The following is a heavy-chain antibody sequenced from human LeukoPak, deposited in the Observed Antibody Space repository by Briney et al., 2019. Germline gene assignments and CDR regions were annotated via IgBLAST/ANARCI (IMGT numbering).Heavy chain of an antibody. Sequence: LRLSCAASGFTFDDYAMHWVRQAPGKGLEWVSGISWNSGSIGYADSVKGRFTISRDNAKNSLYLQMNSLRAEDTAVYYCARYSSGSYYKGTFDYWGQGTLVTVSS. CDR2: ISWNSGSI. V-gene: IGHV3-9*01. CDR3: ARYSSGSYYKGTFDY. CDR1: GFTFDDYA. J-gene: IGHJ4*02. D-gene: IGHD3-10*01.